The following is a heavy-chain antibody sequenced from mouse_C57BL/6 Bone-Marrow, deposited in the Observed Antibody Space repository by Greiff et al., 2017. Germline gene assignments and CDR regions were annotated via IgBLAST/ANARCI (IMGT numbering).Heavy chain of an antibody. CDR3: ARAIYDGPSFDY. CDR2: ISDGGSYT. J-gene: IGHJ2*01. CDR1: GFTFSSYA. D-gene: IGHD2-3*01. Sequence: EVHLVESGGGLVKPGGSLKLSCAASGFTFSSYAMSWVRQTPEKRLEWVATISDGGSYTYYPDNVKGRFTISRDNAKNNLYLQMSHLKSEDTAMYYCARAIYDGPSFDYWGQGTTLTVSS. V-gene: IGHV5-4*01.